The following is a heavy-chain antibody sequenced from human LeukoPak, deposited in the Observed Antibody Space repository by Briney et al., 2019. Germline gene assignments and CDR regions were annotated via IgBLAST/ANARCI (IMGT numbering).Heavy chain of an antibody. J-gene: IGHJ4*02. V-gene: IGHV3-48*04. CDR1: GFTFSSYS. CDR3: AKDSYYGSGSVDY. CDR2: ISSSSSTI. D-gene: IGHD3-10*01. Sequence: GGSLRLSCAASGFTFSSYSMNWVRQAPEKGLEWVSYISSSSSTIYYADSVKGRFTISRDNAKNSLYLQMNSLRAEDTAVYYCAKDSYYGSGSVDYWGQGTLVTVSS.